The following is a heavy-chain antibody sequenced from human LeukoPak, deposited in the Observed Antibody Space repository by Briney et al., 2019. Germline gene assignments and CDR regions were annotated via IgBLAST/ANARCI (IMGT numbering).Heavy chain of an antibody. J-gene: IGHJ4*02. CDR2: IIPIFGIA. Sequence: SVKVSCTASGGTFSSYAISWVRQAPGQGLEWMGRIIPIFGIANYAQKFQGRVTITADKSTSTADMELSSLRSEDTAVYYCARVLGSDLDYWGQGTLVTVSS. D-gene: IGHD1-26*01. CDR1: GGTFSSYA. V-gene: IGHV1-69*04. CDR3: ARVLGSDLDY.